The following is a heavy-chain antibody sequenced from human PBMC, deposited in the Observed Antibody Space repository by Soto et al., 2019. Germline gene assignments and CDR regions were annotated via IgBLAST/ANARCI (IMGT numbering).Heavy chain of an antibody. D-gene: IGHD6-13*01. V-gene: IGHV1-69*13. Sequence: SVKVSCKASGGTFSGYAIGWVRQAPGQGLEWMGGIIPIFGTANYAQKFQGRVTITADESTSTAYMELSSLRSEDTAVYYCARVIKMGKAAAGKDLWGQRTLVTVSS. CDR1: GGTFSGYA. J-gene: IGHJ4*02. CDR2: IIPIFGTA. CDR3: ARVIKMGKAAAGKDL.